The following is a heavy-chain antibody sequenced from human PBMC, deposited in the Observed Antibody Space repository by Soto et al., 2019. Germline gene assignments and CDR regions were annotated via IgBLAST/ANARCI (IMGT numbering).Heavy chain of an antibody. Sequence: SETLSLTCAVYVGSFSGYYWSWIREPPGKGLEWIGEINHSGSTNYNPSLKSRVTISVDTSKNQFSLKLSSVTAADTAVYYCARGGNSSWYWFDPWGQGTLVTVSS. CDR3: ARGGNSSWYWFDP. J-gene: IGHJ5*02. V-gene: IGHV4-34*01. D-gene: IGHD6-13*01. CDR1: VGSFSGYY. CDR2: INHSGST.